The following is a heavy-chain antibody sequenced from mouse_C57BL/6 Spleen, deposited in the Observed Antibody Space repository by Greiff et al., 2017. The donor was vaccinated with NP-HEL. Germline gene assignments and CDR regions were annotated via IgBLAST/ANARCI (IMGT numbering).Heavy chain of an antibody. V-gene: IGHV3-6*01. CDR2: ISYDGSN. CDR1: GYFITSGYY. Sequence: EVQLVESGPGLVKPSQSLSLTCSVTGYFITSGYYWNWIRQFPGNKLEWMGYISYDGSNNYNPSLKNRISITRDTSKNQFFLKLNSVTTEDTATYYCASNYAMDYWGQGTSVTVSS. J-gene: IGHJ4*01. CDR3: ASNYAMDY.